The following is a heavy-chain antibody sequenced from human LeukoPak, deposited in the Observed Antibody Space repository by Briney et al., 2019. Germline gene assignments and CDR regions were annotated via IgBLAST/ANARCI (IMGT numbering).Heavy chain of an antibody. V-gene: IGHV4-4*07. CDR3: AREEYDSSGYYPYYLDY. Sequence: SETLSLTCTVSGGSISSYYWSWIRQPAGKGLEWSGRIYTSGSTNYNPSLKSRVTMSVDTSKNQFSLKLSSVTAADTAVYYCAREEYDSSGYYPYYLDYWGQGTLVTVSS. CDR1: GGSISSYY. CDR2: IYTSGST. D-gene: IGHD3-22*01. J-gene: IGHJ4*02.